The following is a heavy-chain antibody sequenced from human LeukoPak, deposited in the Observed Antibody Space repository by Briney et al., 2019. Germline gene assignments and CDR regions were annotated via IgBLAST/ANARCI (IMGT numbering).Heavy chain of an antibody. Sequence: SQTLSLTCAISGDSVSSNSAAWNWIRQSPSRGLEWLGRTYYRSKWYNDYAVSVKSRITINPDTSKNQFSLQLNSVTPEDTAVYYCAYGPNWNYYYYYYMDVWGKGTTVTVSS. J-gene: IGHJ6*03. V-gene: IGHV6-1*01. CDR3: AYGPNWNYYYYYYMDV. D-gene: IGHD1-1*01. CDR2: TYYRSKWYN. CDR1: GDSVSSNSAA.